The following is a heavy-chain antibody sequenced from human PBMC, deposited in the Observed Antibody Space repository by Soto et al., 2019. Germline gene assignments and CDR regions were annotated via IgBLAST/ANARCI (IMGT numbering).Heavy chain of an antibody. D-gene: IGHD3-22*01. V-gene: IGHV3-74*01. Sequence: GGSLRLSCAASGFTFSTHWMHWVRQVPEKGLVWVSRINGDGSQTTYADSVRGRLTISRDNAKNTLYLQMNNLRVEDTAVYYCAGDSPHDSTVAGDYWGQRTLVTVS. CDR3: AGDSPHDSTVAGDY. CDR1: GFTFSTHW. J-gene: IGHJ4*02. CDR2: INGDGSQT.